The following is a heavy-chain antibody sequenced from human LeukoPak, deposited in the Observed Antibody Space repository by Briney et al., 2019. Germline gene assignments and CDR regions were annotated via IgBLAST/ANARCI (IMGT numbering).Heavy chain of an antibody. CDR2: ISGSIGST. D-gene: IGHD6-13*01. J-gene: IGHJ4*02. V-gene: IGHV3-23*01. CDR1: GFTFSSYG. Sequence: PGGTLRLSCTASGFTFSSYGMSWVRQAPGKGLEWVSSISGSIGSTDYADSVKGRFTISRDKSRNTLYLQMNSLKVEDTAVYYCAKSDTPWGSWYFFDYWGQGTLVTVSS. CDR3: AKSDTPWGSWYFFDY.